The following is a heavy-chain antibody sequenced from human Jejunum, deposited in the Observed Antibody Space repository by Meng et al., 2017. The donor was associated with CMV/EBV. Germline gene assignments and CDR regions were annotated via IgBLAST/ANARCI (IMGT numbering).Heavy chain of an antibody. Sequence: GSAVHWVRQDSGKGLEWVGRIRSKANNYATAYAASVKGRFTFSRDDSENTAYLQMNSLKTEDTAVYYCSSSCSGATCYDYYGMDVWGQGTTVTVSS. V-gene: IGHV3-73*01. D-gene: IGHD2-15*01. CDR1: GSA. CDR3: SSSCSGATCYDYYGMDV. CDR2: IRSKANNYAT. J-gene: IGHJ6*02.